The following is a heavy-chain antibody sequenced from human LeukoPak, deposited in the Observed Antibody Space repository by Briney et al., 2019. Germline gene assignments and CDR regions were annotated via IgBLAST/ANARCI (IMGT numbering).Heavy chain of an antibody. J-gene: IGHJ4*02. D-gene: IGHD6-13*01. CDR2: INHSGST. Sequence: SETLSLTCAVYGGSFSGYYWSWIRQPPGKGLEWIGEINHSGSTNYNPSLKSRVTISVDTSKNQFSLKLSSVTAADTAVYYCARTGYSSSWYGFRFLILGGPFDYWGQGTLVTVSS. CDR1: GGSFSGYY. V-gene: IGHV4-34*01. CDR3: ARTGYSSSWYGFRFLILGGPFDY.